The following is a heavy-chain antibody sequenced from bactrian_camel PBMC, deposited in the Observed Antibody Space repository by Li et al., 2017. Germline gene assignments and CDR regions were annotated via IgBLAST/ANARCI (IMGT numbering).Heavy chain of an antibody. V-gene: IGHV3-2*01. D-gene: IGHD2*01. CDR1: GFTFSSYY. CDR2: IYNAGSNT. J-gene: IGHJ6*01. Sequence: QLVESGGGSVQAGGSLRLSCAASGFTFSSYYMSWVRQAPGKGLEWVSSIYNAGSNTYYADSVKGRFTISRDNAKNTVYLQMNGLRPEDTAVYYCATRQFGSTYCSGAYCTGADFAYLGQGTQVTVS. CDR3: ATRQFGSTYCSGAYCTGADFAY.